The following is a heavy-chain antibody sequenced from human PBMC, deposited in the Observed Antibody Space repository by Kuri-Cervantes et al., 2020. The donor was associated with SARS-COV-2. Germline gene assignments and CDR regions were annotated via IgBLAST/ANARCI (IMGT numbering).Heavy chain of an antibody. CDR1: GYSISSGYY. CDR3: ARGRIRPFDY. CDR2: IYHSGST. J-gene: IGHJ4*02. Sequence: SETLSLTCAVSGYSISSGYYWGWIRQPPGKGLEWIGSIYHSGSTYYNPSLKGRVTISVDTSKNQFSLKLSSVIAADTAVYYCARGRIRPFDYWGQGTLVTVSS. V-gene: IGHV4-38-2*01.